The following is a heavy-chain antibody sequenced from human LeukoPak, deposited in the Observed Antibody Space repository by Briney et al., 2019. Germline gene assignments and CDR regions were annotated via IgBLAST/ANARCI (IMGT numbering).Heavy chain of an antibody. CDR3: AKGRGYSSGAHDS. J-gene: IGHJ4*02. CDR2: INSGGTT. Sequence: TGGSLRLSCAASEFSVSTRYMSWVRQAPGKGLEWVSVINSGGTTYYADSVKGRFTIFRDSLKNILYLQMKSLRAEDAAVYYCAKGRGYSSGAHDSWGQGTLVTVSS. D-gene: IGHD5-18*01. V-gene: IGHV3-53*01. CDR1: EFSVSTRY.